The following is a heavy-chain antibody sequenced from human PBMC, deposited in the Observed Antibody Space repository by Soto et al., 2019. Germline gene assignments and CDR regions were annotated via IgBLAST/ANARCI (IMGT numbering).Heavy chain of an antibody. V-gene: IGHV3-15*01. J-gene: IGHJ4*02. CDR1: GFTFSNAW. Sequence: EAQLVESGGGLVTPGESLRLSCVASGFTFSNAWMSWVRLAPGKGLEWIGRITSKSAGETTAYAAPVTGRFTVSRDDLKNTLYLQVNSLKTEDTGIYYCYTEHTLFMAHWGQGTLVTVSS. CDR2: ITSKSAGETT. CDR3: YTEHTLFMAH.